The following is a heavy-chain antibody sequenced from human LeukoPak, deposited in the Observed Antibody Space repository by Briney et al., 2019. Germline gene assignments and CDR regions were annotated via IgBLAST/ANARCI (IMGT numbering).Heavy chain of an antibody. V-gene: IGHV4-31*02. D-gene: IGHD3-3*01. J-gene: IGHJ6*02. CDR1: GGXX. CDR3: ARDRSPSYDFWSGYHAPYYYYGMDV. CDR2: IYYSGST. Sequence: GGXXWSWIRXXPGKGLEWIGYIYYSGSTYYNPSLKSRFTISVDTSKNQFSLKLSSVTAADTAVYYCARDRSPSYDFWSGYHAPYYYYGMDVWGQGTTVTVSS.